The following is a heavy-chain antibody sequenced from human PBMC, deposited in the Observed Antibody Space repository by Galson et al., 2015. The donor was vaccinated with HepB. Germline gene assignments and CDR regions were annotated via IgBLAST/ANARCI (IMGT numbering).Heavy chain of an antibody. D-gene: IGHD3-16*01. V-gene: IGHV1-18*01. CDR1: GYTFTSYG. CDR3: AGIISGTGAFDI. Sequence: SVKVSCKASGYTFTSYGISWVRQAPGQGLEWMGWISAYNGNTNYAQKLQGRVTMTTDTSTSTAYMELRSLGSDDTAVYYCAGIISGTGAFDIWGQGTMVTVSS. J-gene: IGHJ3*02. CDR2: ISAYNGNT.